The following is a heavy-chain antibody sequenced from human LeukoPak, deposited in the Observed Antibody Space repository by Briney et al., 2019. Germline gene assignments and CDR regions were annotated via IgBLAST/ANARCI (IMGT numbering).Heavy chain of an antibody. CDR2: IYYSGST. CDR1: GGSISSSSYY. D-gene: IGHD2-21*02. V-gene: IGHV4-39*01. J-gene: IGHJ3*02. Sequence: SETLSLTCTVSGGSISSSSYYWGWIRQPPGKGLEWIGSIYYSGSTYYNPSLKSRVTISVDTSKNQFSLKLSSVTAADTAVYYCARRRHIVVVTAYDAFDIWGQGTMVTVSS. CDR3: ARRRHIVVVTAYDAFDI.